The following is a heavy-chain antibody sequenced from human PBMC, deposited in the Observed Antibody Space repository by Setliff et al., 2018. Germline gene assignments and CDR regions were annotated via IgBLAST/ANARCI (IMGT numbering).Heavy chain of an antibody. D-gene: IGHD1-1*01. CDR2: IHYLGTT. J-gene: IGHJ4*02. CDR3: ARTGTYRYFDH. Sequence: SETLSLTCTVSGDSISSRRNYWGWFRQPPGKGLEWIGRIHYLGTTYSNASLASRLTMSVDTSKNQFSLRLTSVTAADTAVYYCARTGTYRYFDHWGQGTLVTSPQ. V-gene: IGHV4-39*01. CDR1: GDSISSRRNY.